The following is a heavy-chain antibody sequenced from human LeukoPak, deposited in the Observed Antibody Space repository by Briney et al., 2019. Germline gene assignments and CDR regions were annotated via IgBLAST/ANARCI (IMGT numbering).Heavy chain of an antibody. J-gene: IGHJ5*02. V-gene: IGHV1-2*02. D-gene: IGHD1-7*01. CDR1: GYTFTGYY. CDR3: ARDRRRGTTNWFDP. CDR2: INPNSGGT. Sequence: ASVKVSCKASGYTFTGYYMHWVRQAPGQGLEWMGWINPNSGGTNYAQKFQGRVTITADESTSTAYMELSSLRSEDTAVYYCARDRRRGTTNWFDPWGQGTLVTVSS.